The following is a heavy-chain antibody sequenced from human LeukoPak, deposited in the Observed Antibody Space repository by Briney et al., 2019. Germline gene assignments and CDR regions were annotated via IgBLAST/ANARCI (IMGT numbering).Heavy chain of an antibody. CDR3: AKDRRSLYDAFDI. J-gene: IGHJ3*02. CDR2: ISWNSGSI. V-gene: IGHV3-9*01. Sequence: SGGSLRLSCAASGFTFEDYAMHWVRQAPGKGLEWVSGISWNSGSIGYADSVKGRFTISRDNAKNSLYLQMNSLRAEDTALYYCAKDRRSLYDAFDIWGQGTMVTVSS. CDR1: GFTFEDYA.